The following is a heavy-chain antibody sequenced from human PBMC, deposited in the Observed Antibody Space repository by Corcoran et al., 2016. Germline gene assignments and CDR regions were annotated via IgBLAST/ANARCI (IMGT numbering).Heavy chain of an antibody. D-gene: IGHD3-10*01. Sequence: QVQLVQSGAEVKKPGSSVKVSCKASGGTFSSYAISWVRQAPGQGLEWMGGIIPIFGTANYAQKFQGRVTITADKSTSTAYMELSSLRSEDTAVYSWARTRRVPADYSSYGRDVWGQGPPVTFSS. CDR1: GGTFSSYA. CDR3: ARTRRVPADYSSYGRDV. CDR2: IIPIFGTA. V-gene: IGHV1-69*06. J-gene: IGHJ6*02.